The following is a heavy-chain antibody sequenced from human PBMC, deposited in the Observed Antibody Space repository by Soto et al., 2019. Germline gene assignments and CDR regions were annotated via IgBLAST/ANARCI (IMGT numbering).Heavy chain of an antibody. V-gene: IGHV3-7*03. CDR2: IKQDGSEK. Sequence: GGSLRLSCAASGFTFSSYWMSWVRQAPGKGLEWVANIKQDGSEKYYVDPVKGRFTISRDNAKNSLYLQMNSLRAEDTAVYYCARDSLGIDYYYGMDVWGQGTTVTVSS. CDR1: GFTFSSYW. CDR3: ARDSLGIDYYYGMDV. J-gene: IGHJ6*02. D-gene: IGHD2-21*01.